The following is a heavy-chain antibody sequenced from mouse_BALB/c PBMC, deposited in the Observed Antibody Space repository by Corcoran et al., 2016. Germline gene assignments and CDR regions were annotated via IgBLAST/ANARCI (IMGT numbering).Heavy chain of an antibody. CDR1: GYTFTSYV. CDR2: INPYNDGT. V-gene: IGHV1S136*01. Sequence: EVKLQQSGTEMVKPGASVKMSCKASGYTFTSYVMHWVKQKPGQGLEWIGYINPYNDGTKYNEKFKGKATLTSDKSSSTAYMELSSLTSEDSAVYYCARGFWYYFDYWGQGTTLTVSS. J-gene: IGHJ2*01. CDR3: ARGFWYYFDY.